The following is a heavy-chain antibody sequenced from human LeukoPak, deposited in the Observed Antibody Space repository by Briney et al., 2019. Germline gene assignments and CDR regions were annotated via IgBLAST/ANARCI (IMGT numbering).Heavy chain of an antibody. J-gene: IGHJ4*02. CDR2: ISDIGSI. CDR3: AGHHPRNTVDF. Sequence: PSETLSLTCTVSGGSINSYYWSWIRQPPGKGLEWIAYISDIGSINYNPSLKSRVTISLDTSKNQSSLKLSSVTAADTAVYYCAGHHPRNTVDFWGQGTLVTVAS. D-gene: IGHD2/OR15-2a*01. CDR1: GGSINSYY. V-gene: IGHV4-59*08.